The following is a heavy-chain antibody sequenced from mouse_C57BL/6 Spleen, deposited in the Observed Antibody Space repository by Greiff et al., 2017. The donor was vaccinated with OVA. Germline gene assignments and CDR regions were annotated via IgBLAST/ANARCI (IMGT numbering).Heavy chain of an antibody. CDR2: IYPGSGST. Sequence: QVQLQQPGAELVKPGASVKMSCKASGYTFSSYWITWVKQRPGQGLEWIGDIYPGSGSTNYNEKFKSKATLTVDTSSSTAYMQLSSLTSEDSAVYYCARVDSSGYYAMDYWGQGTSVTVSS. J-gene: IGHJ4*01. V-gene: IGHV1-55*01. CDR3: ARVDSSGYYAMDY. D-gene: IGHD3-2*02. CDR1: GYTFSSYW.